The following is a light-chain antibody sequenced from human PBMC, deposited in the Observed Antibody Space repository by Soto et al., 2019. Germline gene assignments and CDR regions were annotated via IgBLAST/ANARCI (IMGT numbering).Light chain of an antibody. J-gene: IGLJ1*01. CDR3: QSNDSSLSGLDV. Sequence: QSVLTQPPSVSGAPGQRVTISCTGSSSNIGAGYDVHWYQQLPGTAPKLLIYGNSNRPSGVPDRFSGSKSGTSASLAITGLQAEDEADYYCQSNDSSLSGLDVFGTGTKLTVL. V-gene: IGLV1-40*01. CDR1: SSNIGAGYD. CDR2: GNS.